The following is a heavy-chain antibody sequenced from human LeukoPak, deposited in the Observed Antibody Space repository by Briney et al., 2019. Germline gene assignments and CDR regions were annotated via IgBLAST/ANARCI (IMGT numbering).Heavy chain of an antibody. Sequence: VASVKVSCTASGGTLSSYAISWVRQAPGQGLEWMGGIIPIFGTANYAQKFQGRVTITTDESTSTAYMELSSLRSEDTAVYYCARGHHGSFDYWGQGTLVTVSS. CDR2: IIPIFGTA. J-gene: IGHJ4*02. CDR3: ARGHHGSFDY. D-gene: IGHD1-26*01. CDR1: GGTLSSYA. V-gene: IGHV1-69*05.